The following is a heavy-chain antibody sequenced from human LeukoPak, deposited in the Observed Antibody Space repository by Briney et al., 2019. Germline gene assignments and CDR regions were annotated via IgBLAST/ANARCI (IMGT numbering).Heavy chain of an antibody. D-gene: IGHD5-24*01. V-gene: IGHV3-30*02. Sequence: PGGSLRLSCAASGFTFSSYGMHWVRQAPGKGLEWVAFIRYDGSNKYYADSVKGRFTISRDNSKNTLYLQMNSLRAEDTAVYYCAKDYRVEMEDGYNHDYWGQGTLVTVSS. J-gene: IGHJ4*02. CDR2: IRYDGSNK. CDR1: GFTFSSYG. CDR3: AKDYRVEMEDGYNHDY.